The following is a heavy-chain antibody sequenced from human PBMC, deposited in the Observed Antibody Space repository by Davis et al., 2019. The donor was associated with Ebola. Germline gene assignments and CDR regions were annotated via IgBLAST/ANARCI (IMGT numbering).Heavy chain of an antibody. Sequence: GESLKTPCPASGFTSSCYAMSLVRQAPGKGLEWVSAISGSGGSTYYADSVKGRFTISRDNSKNTLYLQMNSLRAEDTAVYYCAKDHDFWSGLYVGFDYWGQGTLVTVSS. J-gene: IGHJ4*02. CDR1: GFTSSCYA. CDR3: AKDHDFWSGLYVGFDY. D-gene: IGHD3-3*01. V-gene: IGHV3-23*01. CDR2: ISGSGGST.